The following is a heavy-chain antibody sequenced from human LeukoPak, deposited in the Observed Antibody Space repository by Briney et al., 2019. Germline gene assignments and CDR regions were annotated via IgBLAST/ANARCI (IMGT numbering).Heavy chain of an antibody. CDR2: IHYSGST. J-gene: IGHJ6*02. V-gene: IGHV4-59*01. D-gene: IGHD6-13*01. CDR1: GGSISSYY. CDR3: AGRYSSSWYSYYYYGMDV. Sequence: SETLSLTCTVSGGSISSYYWSWIRQPPGKGLEWIGYIHYSGSTNYNPSLKSRVTISVDTSKNQFSLKLSSVTAADTAVYYCAGRYSSSWYSYYYYGMDVWGQGTTVTVSS.